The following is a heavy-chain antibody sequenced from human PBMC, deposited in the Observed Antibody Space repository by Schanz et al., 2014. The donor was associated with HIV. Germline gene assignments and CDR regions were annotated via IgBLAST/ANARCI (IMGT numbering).Heavy chain of an antibody. J-gene: IGHJ6*02. V-gene: IGHV3-23*04. CDR3: ANSGYCTSGICYTRGNGMDV. D-gene: IGHD2-8*01. CDR1: GFTFSNAW. CDR2: ISGSSIT. Sequence: VQLVESGGGLVKPGGSLRLSCAASGFTFSNAWMNWVRQVPGKGLEWVSAISGSSITYSADSVKGRFTISRDNPKNRLYLQMNSLRAEDTAVYYCANSGYCTSGICYTRGNGMDVWGQGTTVTVSS.